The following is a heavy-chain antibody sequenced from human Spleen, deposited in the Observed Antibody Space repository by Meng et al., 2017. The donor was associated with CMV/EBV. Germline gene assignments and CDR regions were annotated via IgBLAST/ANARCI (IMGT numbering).Heavy chain of an antibody. Sequence: SETLSLTCAVYGGSFSGYYWSWIRQPPGKGLEWIGSIYYNGNTFYNPSLKSRVTISGDTSKNQFSLKVNSLTAADTAVYYCARQNYYPYWYFDIWGRGTPVTVSS. V-gene: IGHV4-34*01. D-gene: IGHD3-10*01. CDR1: GGSFSGYY. CDR3: ARQNYYPYWYFDI. J-gene: IGHJ2*01. CDR2: IYYNGNT.